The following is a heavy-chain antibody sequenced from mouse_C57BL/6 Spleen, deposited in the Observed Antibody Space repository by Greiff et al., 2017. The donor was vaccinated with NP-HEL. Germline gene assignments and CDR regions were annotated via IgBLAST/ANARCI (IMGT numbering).Heavy chain of an antibody. D-gene: IGHD1-1*01. CDR3: ARGSSYWYFDV. CDR2: ISSGSSTT. CDR1: GFTFSDYG. V-gene: IGHV5-17*01. Sequence: EVHLVESGGGLVKPGGSLKLSCAASGFTFSDYGMHWVRQAPEKGLEWVAYISSGSSTTYYADTVKGRVTLSRDNAKNTLFLQMTSLRSEDTAVYCCARGSSYWYFDVWGTGTTVTVSS. J-gene: IGHJ1*03.